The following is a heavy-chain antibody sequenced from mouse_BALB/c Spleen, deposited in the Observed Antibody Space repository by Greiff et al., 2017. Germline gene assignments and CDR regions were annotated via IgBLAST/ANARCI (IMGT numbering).Heavy chain of an antibody. CDR3: ARWEVLRAMDY. V-gene: IGHV1-80*01. CDR2: IYPGDGDT. CDR1: GYAFSSYW. J-gene: IGHJ4*01. D-gene: IGHD1-1*01. Sequence: QVQLKESGAELVRPGSSVKISCKASGYAFSSYWMNWVKQRPGQGLEWIGQIYPGDGDTNYNGKFKGKATLTADKSSSTAYMQLSSLTSEDSAVYFCARWEVLRAMDYWGQGTSVTVSS.